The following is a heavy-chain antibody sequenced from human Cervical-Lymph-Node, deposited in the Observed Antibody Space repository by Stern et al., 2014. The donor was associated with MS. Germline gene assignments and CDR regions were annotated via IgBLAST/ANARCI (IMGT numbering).Heavy chain of an antibody. Sequence: QVQLVQSGSELKKPGASVRISCKASGYNFNRSAMNWVRQAPGQGLEWMGWINTYTRNPTYAQGFAGRFVFSVDTSVTTAYLQILSLKTDDTAVYYCAKNGDYGWLDPWGQGTLVTVSS. J-gene: IGHJ5*02. CDR3: AKNGDYGWLDP. V-gene: IGHV7-4-1*01. CDR1: GYNFNRSA. CDR2: INTYTRNP. D-gene: IGHD4-17*01.